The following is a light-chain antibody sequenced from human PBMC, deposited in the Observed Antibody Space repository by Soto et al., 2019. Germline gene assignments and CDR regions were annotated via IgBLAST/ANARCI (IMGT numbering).Light chain of an antibody. V-gene: IGKV2-30*01. J-gene: IGKJ2*01. CDR1: PSLVYADGNTY. Sequence: DVVMTQSPLSLPVTLGQSASISCTSSPSLVYADGNTYLNWLQQRPGQSPRRLIYKVFNRDSGVPDRFSGSASGSEFTLTISRVEAEDIGVYYSMQTAHWPYTFGRGTKLEIK. CDR2: KVF. CDR3: MQTAHWPYT.